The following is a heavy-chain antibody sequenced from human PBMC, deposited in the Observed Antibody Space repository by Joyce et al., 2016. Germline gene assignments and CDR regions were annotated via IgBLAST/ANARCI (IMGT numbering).Heavy chain of an antibody. Sequence: QLQLQELGPGLVKPSETLSLTCSVSGGSISSATYFWGWIRQPPGKGLEWIGSVYYRGSTYHNPSLKSRVTISLDTSNNQFSLNLRSVTAADTAVYYCVRDRRYSSTWEYNWFDPWGQGTLVTVSS. CDR3: VRDRRYSSTWEYNWFDP. CDR1: GGSISSATYF. D-gene: IGHD6-13*01. CDR2: VYYRGST. V-gene: IGHV4-39*07. J-gene: IGHJ5*02.